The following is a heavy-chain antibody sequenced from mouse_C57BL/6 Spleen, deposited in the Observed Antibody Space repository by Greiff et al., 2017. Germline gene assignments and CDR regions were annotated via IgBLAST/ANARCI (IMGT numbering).Heavy chain of an antibody. V-gene: IGHV1-20*01. CDR3: ARDDLYYYAMDY. J-gene: IGHJ4*01. D-gene: IGHD2-12*01. Sequence: VQLQQSGPELVKPGDSVKISCKASGYSFTGYFMNWVMQSHGKSLEWIGRINPYNGDTFYNQKFKGKATLTVDKSSSTAHMELRSLTSEDSAVYYCARDDLYYYAMDYWGQGTSVTVSS. CDR2: INPYNGDT. CDR1: GYSFTGYF.